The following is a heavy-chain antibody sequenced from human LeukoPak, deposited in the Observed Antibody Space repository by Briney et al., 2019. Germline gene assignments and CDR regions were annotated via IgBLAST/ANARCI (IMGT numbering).Heavy chain of an antibody. CDR2: LSGSGGST. J-gene: IGHJ4*02. V-gene: IGHV3-23*01. CDR1: GFTFSSYA. Sequence: GGSLRLSCVFSGFTFSSYAMSWVRQAPGKGLEWVSSLSGSGGSTYYADSVKGRFTISRHNSKNTLYLQMNNLRVEDTAVYYCAKDPHTGYSFAYWGQGTLVTVSS. D-gene: IGHD5-18*01. CDR3: AKDPHTGYSFAY.